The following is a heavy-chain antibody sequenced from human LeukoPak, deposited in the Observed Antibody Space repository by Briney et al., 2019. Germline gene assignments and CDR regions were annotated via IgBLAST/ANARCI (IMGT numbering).Heavy chain of an antibody. Sequence: GGSLRLSCAASGFTFSSYAMSWVRQAPGKGLEWVSAISGSGGSTYYADSVKGRFTISRDNSKNTLYLQKNSLRAEDTAVYHCAKDRANLRFLEWLLDYWGQGTLVTVSS. V-gene: IGHV3-23*01. CDR2: ISGSGGST. D-gene: IGHD3-3*01. J-gene: IGHJ4*02. CDR3: AKDRANLRFLEWLLDY. CDR1: GFTFSSYA.